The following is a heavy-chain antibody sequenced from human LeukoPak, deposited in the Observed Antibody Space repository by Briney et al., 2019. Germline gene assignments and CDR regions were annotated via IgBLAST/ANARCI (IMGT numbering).Heavy chain of an antibody. D-gene: IGHD4-23*01. V-gene: IGHV3-23*01. CDR2: ISGSGGST. CDR1: GFTFSSDA. J-gene: IGHJ3*02. CDR3: AKDLLQHSSTVVTPWAFDI. Sequence: GGSLRLSCAASGFTFSSDAMSWVRQAPGKGLEWVSAISGSGGSTYYADSVKGRFTISRDNSKNALYLQMNRLRAEDTAVYYCAKDLLQHSSTVVTPWAFDIWGQGTMVTVSS.